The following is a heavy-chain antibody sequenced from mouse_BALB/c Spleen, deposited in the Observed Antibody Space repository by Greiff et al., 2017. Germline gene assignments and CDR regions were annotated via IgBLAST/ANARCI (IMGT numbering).Heavy chain of an antibody. CDR2: ISSGGST. CDR3: ARGGMITMDY. V-gene: IGHV5-6-5*01. CDR1: GFTFSSYA. J-gene: IGHJ4*01. Sequence: EVQLVESGGGLVKPGGSLKLSCAASGFTFSSYAMSWVRQTPEKRLEWVASISSGGSTYYPDSVKGRFTISRDNARNILYLQMSSLRSEDTAMYYCARGGMITMDYWGQGTSVTVSS. D-gene: IGHD2-4*01.